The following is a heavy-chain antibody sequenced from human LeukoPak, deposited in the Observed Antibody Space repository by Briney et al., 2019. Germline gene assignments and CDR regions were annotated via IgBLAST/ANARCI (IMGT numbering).Heavy chain of an antibody. Sequence: PGGSLRLSCAASGFTFSSYAMHWVRQAPGKGLEWVAVISYDGSNKYYADSVKGRFTISRDNSKNTLYLQMNSLRAEDTAVYYCARGWELYSYWGQGTLVTVSS. V-gene: IGHV3-30-3*01. D-gene: IGHD3-10*01. J-gene: IGHJ4*02. CDR3: ARGWELYSY. CDR2: ISYDGSNK. CDR1: GFTFSSYA.